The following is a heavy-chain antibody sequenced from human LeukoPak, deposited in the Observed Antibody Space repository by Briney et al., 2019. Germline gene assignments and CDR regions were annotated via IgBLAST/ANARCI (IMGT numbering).Heavy chain of an antibody. Sequence: GASVKVSCKASGGTFSSYAISWVRQAPGQGLEWMGGIIPIFGTANYAQKFQGRVTITADESTSTAYMELSSLRSEDTAVYYCARGTMIVVAGYYYYGMDVWGQGTTVTVSS. J-gene: IGHJ6*02. CDR2: IIPIFGTA. CDR3: ARGTMIVVAGYYYYGMDV. CDR1: GGTFSSYA. D-gene: IGHD3-22*01. V-gene: IGHV1-69*01.